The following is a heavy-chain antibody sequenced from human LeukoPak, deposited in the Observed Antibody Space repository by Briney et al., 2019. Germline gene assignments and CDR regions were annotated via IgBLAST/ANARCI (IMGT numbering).Heavy chain of an antibody. D-gene: IGHD6-19*01. CDR2: IYHSGST. J-gene: IGHJ4*02. CDR3: ARTRWGDSSGWYFDY. CDR1: GGSISCGGYS. V-gene: IGHV4-30-2*02. Sequence: SETLSLTCAVSGGSISCGGYSWSWIRQPPGKGLEWIGYIYHSGSTYYNPSLKSRVTISVDTSKNQFSLKLSSVTAADTAVYYCARTRWGDSSGWYFDYWGQGTLVTVSS.